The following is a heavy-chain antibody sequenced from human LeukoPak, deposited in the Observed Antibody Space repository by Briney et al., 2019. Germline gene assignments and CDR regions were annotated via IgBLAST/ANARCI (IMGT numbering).Heavy chain of an antibody. CDR2: MNPNTGNT. Sequence: ASVKVSCKASGYTFTRYDINWVRQATGQGLEWMGWMNPNTGNTGYAQKFQGRVTITRNTSISTAYMELSSLRAEDTALYYCARRGYHDYSGFDYWGQGTLVTVSS. J-gene: IGHJ4*02. V-gene: IGHV1-8*03. D-gene: IGHD1-26*01. CDR1: GYTFTRYD. CDR3: ARRGYHDYSGFDY.